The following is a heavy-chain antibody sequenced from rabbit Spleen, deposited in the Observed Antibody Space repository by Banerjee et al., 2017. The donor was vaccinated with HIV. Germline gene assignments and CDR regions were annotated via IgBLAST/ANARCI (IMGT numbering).Heavy chain of an antibody. V-gene: IGHV1S40*01. J-gene: IGHJ4*01. CDR1: GFSFSSSDY. Sequence: QSLEESGGDLVKPGASLTLTCTASGFSFSSSDYMCWVRQAPGKGLEWIACIDAGSSGITYYASWAKGRFTISRTSSTTVTLQMTSLTAADTATYFCARFYAGYAYGIVFTLWGPGTLVTVS. CDR2: IDAGSSGIT. CDR3: ARFYAGYAYGIVFTL. D-gene: IGHD6-1*01.